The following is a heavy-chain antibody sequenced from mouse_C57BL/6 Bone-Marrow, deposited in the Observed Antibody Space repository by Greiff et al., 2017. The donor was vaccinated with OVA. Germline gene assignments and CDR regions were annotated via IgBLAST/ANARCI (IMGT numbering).Heavy chain of an antibody. V-gene: IGHV1-50*01. CDR1: GYTFTSYW. CDR3: AREGDDGYPLDY. Sequence: QVQLKQSGAELVKPGASVKLSCKASGYTFTSYWMQWVKQRPGQGLEWIGEIDPSDSYTNYNQKFKGKATLTVDTSSSTAYMQLSSLTSEDSAVYYCAREGDDGYPLDYWGQGTTLTVSS. J-gene: IGHJ2*01. CDR2: IDPSDSYT. D-gene: IGHD2-3*01.